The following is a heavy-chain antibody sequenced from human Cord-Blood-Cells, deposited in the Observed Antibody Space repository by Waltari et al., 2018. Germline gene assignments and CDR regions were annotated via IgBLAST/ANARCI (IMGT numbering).Heavy chain of an antibody. D-gene: IGHD6-13*01. CDR2: IYYSGST. CDR3: AREPSSSSWYDY. J-gene: IGHJ4*02. V-gene: IGHV4-59*01. CDR1: GGSISSYY. Sequence: QVQLQESGPGLVKPSETLSLTCTVSGGSISSYYWSWIRQPPGKGLGWIRDIYYSGSTNYNPSLKSRVTISVDTSKNQFSLKLSSVTAADTAVYYCAREPSSSSWYDYWGQGTLVTVSS.